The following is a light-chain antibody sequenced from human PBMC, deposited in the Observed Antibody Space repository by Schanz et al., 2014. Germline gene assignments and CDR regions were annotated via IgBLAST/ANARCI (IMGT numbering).Light chain of an antibody. V-gene: IGKV1-33*01. CDR1: QGINNY. CDR3: QQYDNLLDYT. J-gene: IGKJ2*01. Sequence: DVQMTQSPSSLSASVGDRVTITCQASQGINNYLNWYQQKPGKAPRLLIYDASDLEIGVPSRFSGSGFGTHFTLTISSLQPEDIATYYCQQYDNLLDYTFGQGTKVEI. CDR2: DAS.